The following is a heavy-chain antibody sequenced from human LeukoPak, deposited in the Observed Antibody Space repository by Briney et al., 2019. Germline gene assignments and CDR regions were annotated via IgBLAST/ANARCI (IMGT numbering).Heavy chain of an antibody. CDR1: GFTFRSFA. J-gene: IGHJ4*02. CDR3: AKPIYYDSSGRYYFDY. CDR2: ISDSGDST. D-gene: IGHD3-22*01. Sequence: PGGSLRLSCAASGFTFRSFAMSWVRQAPGKGLEWVSSISDSGDSTYYADSVKGRFTISRDNSKNTLYLQMNSLRAEDTAVYYCAKPIYYDSSGRYYFDYWGQGTLVTVSS. V-gene: IGHV3-23*01.